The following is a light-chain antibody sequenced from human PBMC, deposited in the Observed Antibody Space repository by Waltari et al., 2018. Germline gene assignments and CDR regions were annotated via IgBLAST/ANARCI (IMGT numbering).Light chain of an antibody. CDR2: GAS. Sequence: ENVLTQSPGTLSLSPGERGTLSCRASQSVSNNYVAWYQQKPGQAPRLLIYGASTRISGIPDRFSGSGSGTDFTLSINRLEHEDSAVYYCQQYGSSPYTFGQGTKLEIK. CDR1: QSVSNNY. V-gene: IGKV3-20*01. CDR3: QQYGSSPYT. J-gene: IGKJ2*01.